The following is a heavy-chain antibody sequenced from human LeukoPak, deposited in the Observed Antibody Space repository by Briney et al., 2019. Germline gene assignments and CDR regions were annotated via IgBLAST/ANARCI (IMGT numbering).Heavy chain of an antibody. Sequence: PGGSLRLSCEASGFTFSTYAMTWVLPAPGRGLEWVADISGSGGSTYFADSMRGRFTISRDNSKNTLYLHMSNLRAEDTAVYYCAKGSPEYRYGYSYYAYWGQGTLVTVSS. CDR3: AKGSPEYRYGYSYYAY. D-gene: IGHD5-24*01. CDR2: ISGSGGST. CDR1: GFTFSTYA. J-gene: IGHJ4*02. V-gene: IGHV3-23*01.